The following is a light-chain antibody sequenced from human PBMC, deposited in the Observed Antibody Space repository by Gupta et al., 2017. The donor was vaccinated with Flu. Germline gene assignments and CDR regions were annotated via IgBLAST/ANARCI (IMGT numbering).Light chain of an antibody. Sequence: IVLTQSPATLSVSPGERATLSCRASQSISNYLAWYQQRPGKAPRLLIRDASNRASGIPARFGGSGSGTDCTLTISSLEPEDFAVDFCQKCCNGPRTFGGGTRVEIK. J-gene: IGKJ4*02. CDR2: DAS. V-gene: IGKV3-11*01. CDR1: QSISNY. CDR3: QKCCNGPRT.